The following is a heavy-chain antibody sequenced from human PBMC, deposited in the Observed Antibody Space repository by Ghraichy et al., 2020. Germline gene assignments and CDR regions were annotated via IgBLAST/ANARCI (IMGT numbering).Heavy chain of an antibody. CDR2: INHSGST. V-gene: IGHV4-34*01. D-gene: IGHD3-9*01. CDR3: AREPLRYFDWLSYYFDY. CDR1: GGSFSGYY. J-gene: IGHJ4*02. Sequence: SETLSLTCAVYGGSFSGYYWSWIRQPPGKGLEWIGEINHSGSTNYNPSLKSRVTISVDTSKNQFSLKLSSVTAADTAVYYCAREPLRYFDWLSYYFDYWGQGTLVTVSS.